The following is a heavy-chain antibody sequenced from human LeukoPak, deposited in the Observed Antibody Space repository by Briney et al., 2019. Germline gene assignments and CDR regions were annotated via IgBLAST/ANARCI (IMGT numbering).Heavy chain of an antibody. Sequence: GASVKVSCKASGYTFTGYYMHWVRQAPGQGLERMGRINPNSGGTNYAQKFQGRVTMTRDTSISTAYMELSRLRSDDTAVYYCARDRGYSSGWYDDYWGQGTLVAVSS. J-gene: IGHJ4*02. D-gene: IGHD6-19*01. V-gene: IGHV1-2*06. CDR3: ARDRGYSSGWYDDY. CDR1: GYTFTGYY. CDR2: INPNSGGT.